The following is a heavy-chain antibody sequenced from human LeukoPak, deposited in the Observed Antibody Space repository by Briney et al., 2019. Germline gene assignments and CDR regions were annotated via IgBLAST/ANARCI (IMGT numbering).Heavy chain of an antibody. CDR1: GFTFSSYA. J-gene: IGHJ4*02. CDR2: ISYDGSNK. D-gene: IGHD6-13*01. Sequence: GRSLRLSCAASGFTFSSYAMHWVRQAPGKGLEWVAVISYDGSNKYYADSVKGRFTISRDNSKNTLYLQMNSLRAEDTAVYYCARDLMGIAYRGAFYYWGQGTLVIVSS. V-gene: IGHV3-30*04. CDR3: ARDLMGIAYRGAFYY.